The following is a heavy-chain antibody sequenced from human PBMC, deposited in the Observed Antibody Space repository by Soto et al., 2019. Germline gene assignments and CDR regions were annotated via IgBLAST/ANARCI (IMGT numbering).Heavy chain of an antibody. Sequence: GGSLRLSCAASGFTFSSYSMNWVRQAPGKGLEWVSYISSSSTIYYADSVKGRFTISRDNAKNSLYLQMNSLRAEDTAVYYCARGEDIVVVVAATYDAFDIWGQGTMVTVSS. CDR2: ISSSSTI. CDR3: ARGEDIVVVVAATYDAFDI. J-gene: IGHJ3*02. CDR1: GFTFSSYS. V-gene: IGHV3-48*01. D-gene: IGHD2-15*01.